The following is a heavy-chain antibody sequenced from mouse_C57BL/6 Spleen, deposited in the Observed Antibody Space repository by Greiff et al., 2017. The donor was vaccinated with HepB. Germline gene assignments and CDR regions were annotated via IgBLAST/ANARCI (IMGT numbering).Heavy chain of an antibody. CDR3: TTGNGSSYYYAMDY. V-gene: IGHV14-1*01. D-gene: IGHD1-1*01. Sequence: VQLQQSGAELVRPGASVKLSCTASGFNIKDYYMHWVKQRPEQGLEWIGRIDPEDGDTEYAPKFQGKATMTADTSSNTAYLQLSSLTSEDTAVYYCTTGNGSSYYYAMDYWGQGTSVTVSS. CDR1: GFNIKDYY. CDR2: IDPEDGDT. J-gene: IGHJ4*01.